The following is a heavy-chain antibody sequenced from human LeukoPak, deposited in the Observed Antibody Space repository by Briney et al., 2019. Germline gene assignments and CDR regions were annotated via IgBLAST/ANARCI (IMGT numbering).Heavy chain of an antibody. CDR3: TTEPPMDFFVVLPA. CDR1: EFTFNNYA. CDR2: ISGSGVST. D-gene: IGHD2-2*01. V-gene: IGHV3-23*01. J-gene: IGHJ5*02. Sequence: PGGSLRLSCAASEFTFNNYAMSWVRQAPGKGLEWVSTISGSGVSTYYADSVKGRFTISRDNSKNTLYLQMNSLKTEDTAVYYCTTEPPMDFFVVLPAWGQGTLVTVSS.